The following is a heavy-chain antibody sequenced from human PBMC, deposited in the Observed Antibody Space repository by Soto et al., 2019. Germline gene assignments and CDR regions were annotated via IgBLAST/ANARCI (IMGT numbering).Heavy chain of an antibody. CDR1: GFSLSTSGMR. Sequence: SGPTLVNPTQTLTLTCTFSGFSLSTSGMRVSWIRQPPGKALEWLARIDWDDDKLYSTSLKTRLTISKDTSKNQVVLTMTNMDPVDTATYYCARSIVAAGNRWFDPWGQGTLVTVSS. J-gene: IGHJ5*02. CDR2: IDWDDDK. V-gene: IGHV2-70*04. CDR3: ARSIVAAGNRWFDP. D-gene: IGHD6-13*01.